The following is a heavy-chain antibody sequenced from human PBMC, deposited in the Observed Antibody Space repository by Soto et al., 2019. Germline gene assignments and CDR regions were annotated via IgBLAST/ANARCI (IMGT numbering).Heavy chain of an antibody. J-gene: IGHJ5*02. CDR2: IYYSGST. CDR1: GGSISSGDYY. D-gene: IGHD3-10*01. V-gene: IGHV4-30-4*01. CDR3: ARSRHGSGSYSWFDP. Sequence: PSETLSLTCTVSGGSISSGDYYWSWIRQPPGKGLEWIGYIYYSGSTYYNPSLESRVTISVDTSKNQFSLKLSSVTAADTAVYYCARSRHGSGSYSWFDPWGQGTLVTVSS.